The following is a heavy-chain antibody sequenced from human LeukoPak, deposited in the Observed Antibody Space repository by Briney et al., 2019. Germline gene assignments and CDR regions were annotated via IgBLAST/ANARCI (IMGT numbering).Heavy chain of an antibody. CDR2: IIPIFGTA. Sequence: SVKVSCKASGGTFSSYAISWVRQAPGQGLEWMGGIIPIFGTANYAQKFQGRVTITADESTSTAYMELSSLRSEDTAVYYCARSYYYGSGANSDYWGQGTLVTVSS. J-gene: IGHJ4*02. V-gene: IGHV1-69*13. CDR3: ARSYYYGSGANSDY. D-gene: IGHD3-10*01. CDR1: GGTFSSYA.